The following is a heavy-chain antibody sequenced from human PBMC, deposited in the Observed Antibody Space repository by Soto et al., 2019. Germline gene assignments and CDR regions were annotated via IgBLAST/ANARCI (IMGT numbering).Heavy chain of an antibody. CDR3: AKLTMVRGVILPPSLEDGMDV. V-gene: IGHV3-23*01. CDR2: ISGSGGST. J-gene: IGHJ6*02. CDR1: GFTFSSYA. D-gene: IGHD3-10*01. Sequence: EVQLLESGGGLVQPGGSLRLSCAASGFTFSSYAMSWVRQAPGKGLEWVSAISGSGGSTYYADSVKGRFTISRDNSKNTLYLQMNSLRAEDTAVYYCAKLTMVRGVILPPSLEDGMDVWGQGTTVTVSS.